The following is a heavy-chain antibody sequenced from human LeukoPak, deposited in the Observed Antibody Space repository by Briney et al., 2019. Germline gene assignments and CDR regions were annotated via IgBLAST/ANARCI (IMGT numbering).Heavy chain of an antibody. CDR3: ARAGAGSGSYYNSFFDY. D-gene: IGHD3-10*01. Sequence: ASVKVSCKASGYTFTSYGISWVRQDPGQGLEWMGWISAYNGNTNYAQKLQGRVTMTTDTSTSTAYMELRSLRSDDTAVYYCARAGAGSGSYYNSFFDYWGQGTLVTVSS. V-gene: IGHV1-18*01. J-gene: IGHJ4*02. CDR1: GYTFTSYG. CDR2: ISAYNGNT.